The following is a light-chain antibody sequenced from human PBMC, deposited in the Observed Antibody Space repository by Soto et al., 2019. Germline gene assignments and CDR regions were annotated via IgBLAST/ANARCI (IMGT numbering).Light chain of an antibody. CDR2: KAS. CDR1: QSVSKW. CDR3: QQANSCPLT. V-gene: IGKV1-5*03. J-gene: IGKJ4*01. Sequence: GDTFTTPFRTSQSVSKWLAWYQQKPGKAPKLLICKASVLETGVPSRFSGSGSGTEFSLTISSLQSDDFAAYYCQQANSCPLTFGGGTKVDNK.